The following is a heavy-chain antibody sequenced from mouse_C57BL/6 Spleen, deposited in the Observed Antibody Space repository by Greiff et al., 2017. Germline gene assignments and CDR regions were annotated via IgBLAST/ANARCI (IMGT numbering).Heavy chain of an antibody. J-gene: IGHJ2*01. Sequence: EVQLVESGPGLVKPSQSLSLTCSVTGYSITSGYYWNWIRQFPGNKLEWMGYISYDGSNNYNPSLKNRISITRDTSKNQFFLKLNSVTTEDTATYYCARGSLYGSSYSDYCGQGTTLTVSS. CDR2: ISYDGSN. V-gene: IGHV3-6*01. D-gene: IGHD1-1*01. CDR3: ARGSLYGSSYSDY. CDR1: GYSITSGYY.